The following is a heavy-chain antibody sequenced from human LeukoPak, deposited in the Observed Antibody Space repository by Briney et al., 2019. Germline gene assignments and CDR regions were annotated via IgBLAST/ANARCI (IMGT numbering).Heavy chain of an antibody. CDR1: GGSLSSGGYY. Sequence: PSQTLSLTCTVSGGSLSSGGYYWTWIRQHPGKGLEWIGSIYYSGSTYYNPPLKSRVTISVDTSKNQFSLKLSSVTAADTAVYYCARGSLDSGYDIDYWGQGTLVTVSS. CDR3: ARGSLDSGYDIDY. CDR2: IYYSGST. J-gene: IGHJ4*02. D-gene: IGHD5-12*01. V-gene: IGHV4-31*03.